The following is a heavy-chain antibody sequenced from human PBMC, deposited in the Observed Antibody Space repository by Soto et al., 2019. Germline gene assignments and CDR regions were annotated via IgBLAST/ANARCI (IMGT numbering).Heavy chain of an antibody. J-gene: IGHJ4*02. CDR3: AKDQGSSWYEIDD. D-gene: IGHD6-13*01. Sequence: PGWSLRHSCSASRFTISGHVMHWVRQAPGKGLEWLAVISYDGSDKFYGDSVKGRFTISRDNSKNTLFLQVNSLREEDTAVYYCAKDQGSSWYEIDDWGQGT. CDR1: RFTISGHV. V-gene: IGHV3-30*18. CDR2: ISYDGSDK.